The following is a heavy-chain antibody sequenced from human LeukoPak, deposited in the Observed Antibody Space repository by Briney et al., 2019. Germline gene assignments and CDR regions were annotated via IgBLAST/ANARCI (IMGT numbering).Heavy chain of an antibody. Sequence: GGSLTLSCAASGFTFSSYAMSWVRQSPGKGLEWVSAISGGGGSTYYADSVKGRFTISRDNSKNTLYLQMNSLRAEDTAVYYCAKFYDISTGYFDCWGQGTLVTVSS. J-gene: IGHJ4*02. CDR1: GFTFSSYA. D-gene: IGHD3-9*01. CDR3: AKFYDISTGYFDC. CDR2: ISGGGGST. V-gene: IGHV3-23*01.